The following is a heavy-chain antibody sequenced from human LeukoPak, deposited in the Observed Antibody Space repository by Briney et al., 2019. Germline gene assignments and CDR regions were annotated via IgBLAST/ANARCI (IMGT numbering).Heavy chain of an antibody. CDR3: SAAILFKNWLDP. Sequence: GASVKVFCKASGGTFSRYAISWVRQAPGQGLEWMGGIIPIFGTANYAQKFQGRVTITTDESTSPAYMELSSLRSEDTAVYYCSAAILFKNWLDPWGQGTLVTVSS. D-gene: IGHD2-2*02. CDR2: IIPIFGTA. CDR1: GGTFSRYA. V-gene: IGHV1-69*05. J-gene: IGHJ5*02.